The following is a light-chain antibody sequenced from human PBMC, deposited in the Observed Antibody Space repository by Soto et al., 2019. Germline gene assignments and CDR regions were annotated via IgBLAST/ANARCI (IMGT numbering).Light chain of an antibody. CDR1: QSVSVNS. Sequence: EIVLTQSPGTLSLSPGERATLSCRASQSVSVNSFAWYQQKGGQAPRLLIYAASTRATGVPDRFSGSGSGTDFALTSSGVETEDFAVYYCQQYGGSPFTFGPGTKVDIK. J-gene: IGKJ3*01. CDR2: AAS. V-gene: IGKV3-20*01. CDR3: QQYGGSPFT.